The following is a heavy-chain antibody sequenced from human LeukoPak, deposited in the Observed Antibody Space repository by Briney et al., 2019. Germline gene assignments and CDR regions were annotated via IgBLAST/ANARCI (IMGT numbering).Heavy chain of an antibody. V-gene: IGHV1-46*01. J-gene: IGHJ3*02. D-gene: IGHD4-11*01. CDR1: GYTFTSYY. CDR2: INPSGGST. Sequence: GASVKVSCKASGYTFTSYYMHWVRQAPGQGLEWMGIINPSGGSTSYAQKFQDRITMTRDMSTSTVYMELSSLRSEDTAVYYCARAMLLTTSTVTAAFDIWGQGTMVTVSS. CDR3: ARAMLLTTSTVTAAFDI.